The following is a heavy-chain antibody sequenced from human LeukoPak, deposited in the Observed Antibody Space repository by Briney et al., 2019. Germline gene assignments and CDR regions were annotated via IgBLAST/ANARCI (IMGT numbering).Heavy chain of an antibody. J-gene: IGHJ4*02. Sequence: PGGSLRLSCAASGFTFSSYAMSWVRQARGRGLEWVSAISGSGGSTYYADSVKGRFTISRDNSKNTLYLQMNSLRAEDTAVYYCAKGYSSWYTSRSDYWGQGTLVTVSS. V-gene: IGHV3-23*01. CDR2: ISGSGGST. CDR3: AKGYSSWYTSRSDY. D-gene: IGHD6-13*01. CDR1: GFTFSSYA.